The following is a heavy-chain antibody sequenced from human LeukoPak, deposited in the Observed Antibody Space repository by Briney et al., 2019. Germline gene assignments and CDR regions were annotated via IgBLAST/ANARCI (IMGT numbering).Heavy chain of an antibody. D-gene: IGHD2-2*01. J-gene: IGHJ6*02. V-gene: IGHV3-74*01. CDR1: GFTFSNYW. Sequence: GGSLRLSCAASGFTFSNYWMHWVRHGPGKGLVWVSRIKSDGSDPSYADSVKGRFTISRDNAKSTLYLQMNSLRAEDTAVYYCAKDRDPMPSRGMDVWGQGTTVAVSS. CDR2: IKSDGSDP. CDR3: AKDRDPMPSRGMDV.